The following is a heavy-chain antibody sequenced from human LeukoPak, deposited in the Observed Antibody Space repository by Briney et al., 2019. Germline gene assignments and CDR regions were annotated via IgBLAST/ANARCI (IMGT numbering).Heavy chain of an antibody. D-gene: IGHD4-17*01. CDR3: ARVKPVPTVSFDP. CDR2: INRNSLIP. V-gene: IGHV1-8*01. Sequence: ASVKVSCKASGYTLSDYDINWVRQAPGQGLEYMGWINRNSLIPGYARKFRGRVTLTMDTSIRTAYMELSGLTYDDTAIYYCARVKPVPTVSFDPWGQGTLVTVSS. CDR1: GYTLSDYD. J-gene: IGHJ5*02.